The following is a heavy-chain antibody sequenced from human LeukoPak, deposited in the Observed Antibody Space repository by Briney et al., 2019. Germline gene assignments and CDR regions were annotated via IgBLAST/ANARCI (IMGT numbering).Heavy chain of an antibody. J-gene: IGHJ3*02. CDR1: GDSASSNSVG. Sequence: SQTLSLTSVISGDSASSNSVGWNWIRQSPSRGLEWLGRTYYRSKWYNDYAVSVQGRITVNPDTSKNQFSLQLDSVTPHDTALYYCARGAYSTSDIWGQGTMVTVSS. D-gene: IGHD4-11*01. CDR2: TYYRSKWYN. CDR3: ARGAYSTSDI. V-gene: IGHV6-1*01.